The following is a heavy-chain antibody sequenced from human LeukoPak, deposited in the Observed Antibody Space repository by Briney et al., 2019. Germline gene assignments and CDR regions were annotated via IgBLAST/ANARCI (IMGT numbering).Heavy chain of an antibody. CDR3: AREPQIVVVVAATGIGAFDI. CDR1: GYTFTGYY. CDR2: INPNSGGA. V-gene: IGHV1-2*02. J-gene: IGHJ3*02. Sequence: GASVKVSCTASGYTFTGYYMHWVRQSPGQGLEWMGWINPNSGGANYAQKFQGRVTMTRDTSISTAYMDLSSLRSEDTAVYYCAREPQIVVVVAATGIGAFDIWGQGTMVTVSS. D-gene: IGHD2-15*01.